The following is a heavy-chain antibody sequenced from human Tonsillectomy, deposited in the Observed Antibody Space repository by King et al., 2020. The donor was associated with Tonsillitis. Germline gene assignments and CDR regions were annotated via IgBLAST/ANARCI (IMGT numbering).Heavy chain of an antibody. J-gene: IGHJ2*01. CDR3: AKVAVAGTSREFFDL. V-gene: IGHV3-30*18. CDR1: GFTFSSYD. CDR2: ISYDGSNK. Sequence: VQLVESGGGVVQPGRSLRLSCAASGFTFSSYDMHWVRQAPGKGPEWVAVISYDGSNKFYADSVKGRFTISRDNSRDTLYLQMNSLGAEDTAVYYCAKVAVAGTSREFFDLWGRGTLVTVSS. D-gene: IGHD6-19*01.